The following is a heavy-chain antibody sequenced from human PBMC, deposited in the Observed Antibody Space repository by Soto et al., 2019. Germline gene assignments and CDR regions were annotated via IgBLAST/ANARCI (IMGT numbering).Heavy chain of an antibody. J-gene: IGHJ4*02. CDR1: GFTFSSYA. CDR2: ISGSGGST. V-gene: IGHV3-23*01. CDR3: AASDFWSGYKYYFDY. Sequence: GGSLRLSCAASGFTFSSYAMGWVRQAPGKGLEWVSAISGSGGSTYYADSVKGRFTISRDNSKNTLYLQMNSLRAEDTAVYYCAASDFWSGYKYYFDYWGQGTLVTVSS. D-gene: IGHD3-3*01.